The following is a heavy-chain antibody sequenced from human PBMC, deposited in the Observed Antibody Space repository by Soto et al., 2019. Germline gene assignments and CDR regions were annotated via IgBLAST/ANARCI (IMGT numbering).Heavy chain of an antibody. CDR2: ISYDGSNK. CDR3: AKDKDGEMVYAQGGMDV. CDR1: GFTFSSYG. D-gene: IGHD2-8*01. V-gene: IGHV3-30*18. Sequence: GGSLRLSCAASGFTFSSYGMHWVRQAPGKGLEWVAVISYDGSNKYYADSVKGRFTISRDNSKNTLYLQMNSLRAEDTAVYYCAKDKDGEMVYAQGGMDVWGQGTTVTVSS. J-gene: IGHJ6*02.